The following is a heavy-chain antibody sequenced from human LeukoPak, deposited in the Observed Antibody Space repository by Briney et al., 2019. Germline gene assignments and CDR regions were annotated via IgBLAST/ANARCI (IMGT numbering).Heavy chain of an antibody. CDR2: ISASGDTT. J-gene: IGHJ4*02. CDR1: AFTFSNYA. D-gene: IGHD3-22*01. CDR3: ARDQVVVIVLFDY. Sequence: GGSLRLSCAASAFTFSNYAMNWVRQAPGKGLEWVSAISASGDTTYYADSVKGRFTISRDNSKNTLYLQMNSLRAEDTAVYYCARDQVVVIVLFDYWGQGTLVTVSS. V-gene: IGHV3-23*01.